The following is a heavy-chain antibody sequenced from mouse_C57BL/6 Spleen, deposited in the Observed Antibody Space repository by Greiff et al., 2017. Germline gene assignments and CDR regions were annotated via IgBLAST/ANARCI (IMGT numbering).Heavy chain of an antibody. J-gene: IGHJ4*01. V-gene: IGHV5-17*01. CDR1: GFTFSDYG. Sequence: EVKLMESGGGLVKPGGSLTLSCAASGFTFSDYGMHWVRQAPEKGLEWVAYISSGSSTIYYADTVKGRFTISRDNAKNTLFLQMTSLRSEDTAMYYCARDGYAMDYWGQGTSVTVSS. CDR3: ARDGYAMDY. CDR2: ISSGSSTI. D-gene: IGHD2-3*01.